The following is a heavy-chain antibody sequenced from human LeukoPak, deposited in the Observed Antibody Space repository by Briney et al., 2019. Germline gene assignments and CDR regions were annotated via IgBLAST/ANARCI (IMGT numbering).Heavy chain of an antibody. CDR2: INPSSGGT. V-gene: IGHV1-2*02. D-gene: IGHD2-2*01. J-gene: IGHJ4*02. Sequence: GASVKVSCKASGYTFTSYYIHWVRQAPGQGLEWMGWINPSSGGTNYAQKFQGRVTMTRDTSISTAYMELSRLRSDDTAVYYCARDVGEYCSSTDCFASHYWGQGTLVTVSS. CDR1: GYTFTSYY. CDR3: ARDVGEYCSSTDCFASHY.